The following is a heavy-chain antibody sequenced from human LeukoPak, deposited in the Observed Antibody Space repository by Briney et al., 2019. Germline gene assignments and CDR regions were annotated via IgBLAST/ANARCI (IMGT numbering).Heavy chain of an antibody. V-gene: IGHV4-59*01. J-gene: IGHJ3*02. CDR2: IYYSGST. CDR3: ARDRHSIFWRAFDI. CDR1: GGSISSYY. D-gene: IGHD3-9*01. Sequence: SETLSLTCTVSGGSISSYYWSWIRQPPGKGLEWIGYIYYSGSTNYNPSLKSRVTISVDTSKNQFSLKLSSVTAADTAVYYCARDRHSIFWRAFDIWGQGTMVTVSS.